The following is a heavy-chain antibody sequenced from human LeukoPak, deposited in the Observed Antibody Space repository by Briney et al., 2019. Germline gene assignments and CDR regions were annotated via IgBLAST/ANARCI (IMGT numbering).Heavy chain of an antibody. Sequence: GGSLRLSCAASGFTFSSYGMHWVRQAPGKGLERVALISYDANIGSNKYYADSVKGRFTISRDNSKNTLYLQMNSLRAEDTAVYYCARDGGYDFWSGYYQDYWGQGTLVTVSS. V-gene: IGHV3-30*19. CDR2: ISYDANIGSNK. D-gene: IGHD3-3*01. J-gene: IGHJ4*02. CDR1: GFTFSSYG. CDR3: ARDGGYDFWSGYYQDY.